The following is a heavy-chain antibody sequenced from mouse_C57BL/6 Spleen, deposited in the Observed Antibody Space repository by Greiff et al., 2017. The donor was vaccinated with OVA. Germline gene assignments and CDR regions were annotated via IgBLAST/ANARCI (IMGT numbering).Heavy chain of an antibody. V-gene: IGHV1-82*01. CDR1: GYAFSSSW. CDR2: IYPGDGDT. CDR3: ARSSTVDY. D-gene: IGHD1-1*01. Sequence: VQLQQSGPELVKPGASVKISCKASGYAFSSSWMNWVKQRPGQGLEWIGRIYPGDGDTNYNGKFKGKATLTADKSSSTAYMQLSSLTSEDSAVYFCARSSTVDYWGQGTTLTVSS. J-gene: IGHJ2*01.